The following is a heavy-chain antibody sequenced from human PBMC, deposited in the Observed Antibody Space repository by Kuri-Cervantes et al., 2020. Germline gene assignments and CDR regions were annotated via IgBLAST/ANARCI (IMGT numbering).Heavy chain of an antibody. J-gene: IGHJ4*02. CDR2: INHSGST. V-gene: IGHV4-34*01. D-gene: IGHD2-15*01. CDR3: ASRVACCCGSCNSGAY. CDR1: GGPFSGYY. Sequence: SETLSLTCAVYGGPFSGYYWSWIRQPPGKGLEWIGEINHSGSTNYNPSLKSRVTISVDKSKNQFSLKLSSVTVADTAVYYCASRVACCCGSCNSGAYWGQGTLVTVSS.